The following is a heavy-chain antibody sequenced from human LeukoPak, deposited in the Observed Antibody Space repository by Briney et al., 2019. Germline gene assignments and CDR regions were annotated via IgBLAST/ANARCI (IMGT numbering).Heavy chain of an antibody. CDR3: ARASYNKIMSP. CDR1: GFTFSSYS. Sequence: GGSLRLSCVASGFTFSSYSMNWVRQAPGKGLEWVSSISGSSSYIYYADSVKGRFTISRDNAKKSLYLQMNTLRAEDTAVYYCARASYNKIMSPWGKGTTVTISS. D-gene: IGHD3-10*01. V-gene: IGHV3-21*01. CDR2: ISGSSSYI. J-gene: IGHJ6*04.